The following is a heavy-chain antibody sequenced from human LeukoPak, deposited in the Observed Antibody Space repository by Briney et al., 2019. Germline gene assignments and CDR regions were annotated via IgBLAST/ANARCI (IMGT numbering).Heavy chain of an antibody. Sequence: PSQTLPLTCTVSGYSISSGYYWGWIRQPPGKGLEWIGYIYYSGSTNYNPSLKSRVTISVDTSKNQFSLKLSSVTAADTAVYYCARDLVGVVTAGYGMDVWGQGTTVTVSS. V-gene: IGHV4-61*01. CDR1: GYSISSGYY. CDR2: IYYSGST. J-gene: IGHJ6*02. D-gene: IGHD2-21*02. CDR3: ARDLVGVVTAGYGMDV.